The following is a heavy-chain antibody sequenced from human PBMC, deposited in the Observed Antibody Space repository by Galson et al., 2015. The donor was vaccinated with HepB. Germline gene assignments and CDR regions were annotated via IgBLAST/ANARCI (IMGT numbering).Heavy chain of an antibody. V-gene: IGHV3-20*04. CDR1: GFTFDDYG. CDR2: INWNGGST. Sequence: SLRLSCAAPGFTFDDYGMSWVRQAPGKGLEWVSGINWNGGSTGYADSVKGRFTISRDNAKNSLYLQMNSLRAEDTALYYCARRLYGDPYYYYGMDVWGQGTTVTVSS. D-gene: IGHD4-17*01. CDR3: ARRLYGDPYYYYGMDV. J-gene: IGHJ6*02.